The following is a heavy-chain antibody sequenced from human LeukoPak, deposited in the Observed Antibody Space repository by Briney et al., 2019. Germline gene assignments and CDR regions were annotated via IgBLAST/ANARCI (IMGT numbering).Heavy chain of an antibody. J-gene: IGHJ6*02. D-gene: IGHD4/OR15-4a*01. CDR3: ARDLYGDYGMDV. CDR1: GYTFTSYY. V-gene: IGHV1-46*01. Sequence: ASVKVSCKASGYTFTSYYMHWVRQAPGQGLEWMGIINPSGGSTSYAQKFQGRVTMTRDTSTSTVYMELSSLRSEDTAVCYCARDLYGDYGMDVWGQGTTVTVSS. CDR2: INPSGGST.